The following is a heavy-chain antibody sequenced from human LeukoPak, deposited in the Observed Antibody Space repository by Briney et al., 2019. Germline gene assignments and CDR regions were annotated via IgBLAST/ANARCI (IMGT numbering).Heavy chain of an antibody. J-gene: IGHJ5*02. Sequence: PSQTLSLTCTVSGGSISSGSYYWSWIRQPAGKGLEWIGRIYTSGSTNYNPSLKSRVTISVDTSKNQFSLKLSSVTAADTAVYYCARDIVVVPAATYPTGWFDPWGQGTLVTVSS. CDR1: GGSISSGSYY. V-gene: IGHV4-61*02. CDR2: IYTSGST. CDR3: ARDIVVVPAATYPTGWFDP. D-gene: IGHD2-2*01.